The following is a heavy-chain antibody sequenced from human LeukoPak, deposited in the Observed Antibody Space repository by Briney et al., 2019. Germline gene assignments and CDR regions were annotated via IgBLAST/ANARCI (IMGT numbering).Heavy chain of an antibody. CDR1: RFTFSRYW. J-gene: IGHJ4*02. Sequence: GGSLRLSCAASRFTFSRYWMHWVRQAPREGLVWVSRIKTDGTYASNADSVKGRFTISRDNAKSTLYLQMNSLKVEDTAVYYCVADLGDYADFWGQGTLVTVSS. V-gene: IGHV3-74*01. CDR2: IKTDGTYA. CDR3: VADLGDYADF.